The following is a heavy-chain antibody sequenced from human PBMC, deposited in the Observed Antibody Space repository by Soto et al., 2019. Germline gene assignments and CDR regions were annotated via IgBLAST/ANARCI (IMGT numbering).Heavy chain of an antibody. Sequence: EVQLLESWGGLVQPGGSLRLSCAASGFTFSSYAMSWVRQAPGKGLEWVSAISGSGGSTYYADSVKGRFTISRDNSKNTLYLQMNSLRAEDTAVYYCAKDDWSGRGPSVDYWGQGTLVTVSS. V-gene: IGHV3-23*01. CDR3: AKDDWSGRGPSVDY. CDR2: ISGSGGST. CDR1: GFTFSSYA. J-gene: IGHJ4*02. D-gene: IGHD2-21*01.